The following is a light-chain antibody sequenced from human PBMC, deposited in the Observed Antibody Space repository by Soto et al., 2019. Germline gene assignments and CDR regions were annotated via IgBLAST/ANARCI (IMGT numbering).Light chain of an antibody. J-gene: IGKJ2*01. CDR1: QSISTF. Sequence: DIQMTQSPSTLSASVGDTVTITCRASQSISTFLAWYQQKPGKAPNLLIYETSTLKSGIPSRFSGSGSGTEFTLTISSLQPDDFATYYCQQYKGYSGTFGQGTKLEIK. CDR3: QQYKGYSGT. CDR2: ETS. V-gene: IGKV1-5*01.